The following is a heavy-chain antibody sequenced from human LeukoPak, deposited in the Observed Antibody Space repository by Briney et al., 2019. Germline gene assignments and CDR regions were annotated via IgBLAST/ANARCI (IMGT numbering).Heavy chain of an antibody. J-gene: IGHJ5*02. V-gene: IGHV1-18*01. CDR3: ARDRTSITMIVVAFDP. Sequence: GASVKVSCKASGDTFTTYAISWVRQAPGQGLEWMGWISAYNGNTNYAQKLQGRVTMTTDTSTSTAYMELRSLRSDDTAVYYCARDRTSITMIVVAFDPWGQGTLVTVSS. D-gene: IGHD3-22*01. CDR1: GDTFTTYA. CDR2: ISAYNGNT.